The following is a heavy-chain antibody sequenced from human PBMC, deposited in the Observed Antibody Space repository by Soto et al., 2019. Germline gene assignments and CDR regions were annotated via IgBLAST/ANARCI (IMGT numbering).Heavy chain of an antibody. CDR1: GGSISSSNW. D-gene: IGHD3-10*01. CDR2: IYHSGST. J-gene: IGHJ5*02. Sequence: SETLSLTCAVSGGSISSSNWWSWVRQPPGKGLEWIGEIYHSGSTNYNPSLKSRVTISVDKSKNQFSLKLSSVTAADTAVYYCARDYYGSGSHAPGFDPWGQGTLVTVSS. V-gene: IGHV4-4*02. CDR3: ARDYYGSGSHAPGFDP.